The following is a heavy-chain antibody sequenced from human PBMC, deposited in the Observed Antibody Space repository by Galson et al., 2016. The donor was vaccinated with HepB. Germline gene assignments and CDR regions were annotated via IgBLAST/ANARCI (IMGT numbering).Heavy chain of an antibody. J-gene: IGHJ4*02. CDR2: IWFDGSNK. Sequence: SLRLSCAASGFTFSSYGMHWVRQAPGKGLEWVAMIWFDGSNKYYVDSVKGRFTISSDNSKTTLYLEMNSLRAEDTAVYYCARDVTVTMGRGVLDYWGQGTLVTVSS. D-gene: IGHD3-10*01. CDR1: GFTFSSYG. V-gene: IGHV3-33*01. CDR3: ARDVTVTMGRGVLDY.